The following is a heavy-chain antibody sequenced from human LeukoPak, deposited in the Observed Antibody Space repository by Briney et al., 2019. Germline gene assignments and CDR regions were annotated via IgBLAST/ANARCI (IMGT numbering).Heavy chain of an antibody. V-gene: IGHV3-23*01. Sequence: GGSQRLSCAASGFTVSSYAMGWVRQAPGKGLEWVSAIGGGGTLYYADSVKGRFSISRDISKNTLLLQMNSLRAEDTAVYYCARRRYDWGGDFANWGQGTLVTVSS. D-gene: IGHD3-16*01. CDR3: ARRRYDWGGDFAN. CDR2: IGGGGTL. J-gene: IGHJ4*02. CDR1: GFTVSSYA.